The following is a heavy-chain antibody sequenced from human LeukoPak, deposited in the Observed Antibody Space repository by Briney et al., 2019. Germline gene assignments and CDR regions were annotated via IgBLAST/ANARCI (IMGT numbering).Heavy chain of an antibody. CDR1: GFTVSSNY. V-gene: IGHV3-66*02. D-gene: IGHD1-7*01. CDR2: TYGGGST. Sequence: PGGSLRLSCAASGFTVSSNYMSWVRQAPGKGLEWVSVTYGGGSTYYADSVKGRFSISRDNSKNTLYLRMSSLRTEGTAVYYCARDRVTGTLNFDSWGQGTLVTVSS. CDR3: ARDRVTGTLNFDS. J-gene: IGHJ4*02.